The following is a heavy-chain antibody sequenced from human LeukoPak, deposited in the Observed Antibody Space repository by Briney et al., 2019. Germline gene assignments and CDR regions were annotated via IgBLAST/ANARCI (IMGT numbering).Heavy chain of an antibody. CDR1: GFTFGDYA. CDR2: IRSKAYGGTT. CDR3: TRVLRGYGGYYFDY. Sequence: GGSLRLSCTASGFTFGDYAMSWFRQAPGRGLEWVGFIRSKAYGGTTEYAASVKGRFTISRDDSKSIAYLQMNSLKTEDTAVYYCTRVLRGYGGYYFDYWGQGTLVTVSS. D-gene: IGHD4-23*01. V-gene: IGHV3-49*03. J-gene: IGHJ4*02.